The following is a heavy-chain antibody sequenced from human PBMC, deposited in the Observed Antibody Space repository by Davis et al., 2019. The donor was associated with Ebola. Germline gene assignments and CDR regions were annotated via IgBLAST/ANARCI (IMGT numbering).Heavy chain of an antibody. V-gene: IGHV4-30-2*01. CDR2: IYHSGST. J-gene: IGHJ6*02. Sequence: SETLSLTCAVSGGSISSGDYSWSWIRQPPGKGLEWIGYIYHSGSTFYNPSLKSRVTISVDTSKNQFSLKLSSVTAADTAVYYCARDWVVRGVIMGYYGMDVWGQGTTVTVSS. D-gene: IGHD3-10*02. CDR3: ARDWVVRGVIMGYYGMDV. CDR1: GGSISSGDYS.